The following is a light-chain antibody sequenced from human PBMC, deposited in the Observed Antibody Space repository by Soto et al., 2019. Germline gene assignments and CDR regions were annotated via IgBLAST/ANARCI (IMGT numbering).Light chain of an antibody. Sequence: EIMMTQSPATLSVSPRERATLSCRASQSVSSDLAWYQQKPGQAPRLLIYGASTRAPGIPGRFTGSGSGTDFTLTISSLQSEDFAVYYCQQYNNWPPYTFGQGTKLEIK. CDR2: GAS. V-gene: IGKV3-15*01. CDR1: QSVSSD. CDR3: QQYNNWPPYT. J-gene: IGKJ2*01.